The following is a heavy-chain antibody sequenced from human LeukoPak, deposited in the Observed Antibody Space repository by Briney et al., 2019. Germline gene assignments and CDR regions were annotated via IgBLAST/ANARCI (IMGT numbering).Heavy chain of an antibody. CDR1: GGSISSYY. Sequence: SETLSLTCTVSGGSISSYYWSWIRQSAGKGLEWIGRIYTSGSTNYSPSLNSRVTISIDTSKNQFSLKLSSVTAADTAVYYCAKTSEPRGYYYYMDVWGKGTTVTVSS. D-gene: IGHD3-10*01. V-gene: IGHV4-4*07. CDR3: AKTSEPRGYYYYMDV. J-gene: IGHJ6*03. CDR2: IYTSGST.